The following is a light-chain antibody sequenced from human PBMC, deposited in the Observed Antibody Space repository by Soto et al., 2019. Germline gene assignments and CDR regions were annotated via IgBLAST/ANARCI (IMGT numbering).Light chain of an antibody. CDR3: QQYNNWPPRST. J-gene: IGKJ3*01. Sequence: EIVMTQSPATLSVSPGERATLSCRASQSVSSNLAWYQQKPGQPPRLLIYDGSTRATGIPARFSGSGSATEFTLTIGSLQSEDFAFYYCQQYNNWPPRSTFDPGTKVDIK. CDR1: QSVSSN. V-gene: IGKV3-15*01. CDR2: DGS.